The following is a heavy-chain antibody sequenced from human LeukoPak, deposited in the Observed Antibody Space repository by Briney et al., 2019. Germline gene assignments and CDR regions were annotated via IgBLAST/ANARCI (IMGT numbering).Heavy chain of an antibody. CDR3: ARDGAAVVVLAISAFDV. CDR2: INPSAGST. J-gene: IGHJ3*01. V-gene: IGHV1-46*01. Sequence: ASVKVSCKASGYTFTNYYLDWVRQVPGQGLEWMGIINPSAGSTTYAQKFQGRVTMTRDTSASTVYMQLSSLRSEDTAVYYCARDGAAVVVLAISAFDVWGQGTMVTVSS. CDR1: GYTFTNYY. D-gene: IGHD2-21*01.